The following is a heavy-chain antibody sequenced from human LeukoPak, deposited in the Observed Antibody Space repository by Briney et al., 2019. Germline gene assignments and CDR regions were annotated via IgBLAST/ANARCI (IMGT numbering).Heavy chain of an antibody. CDR2: TIGSGYNT. CDR3: AKGSGYYSRDAFDI. D-gene: IGHD3-22*01. CDR1: GFTVNNKY. Sequence: GGSLRLSCAPSGFTVNNKYMTWVRQAPGKGLEWVSATIGSGYNTYYADSVKGRFAISRDSSKNTLYLQMNSLRAEDTAVYYCAKGSGYYSRDAFDIWGQGTMVTVSS. V-gene: IGHV3-23*01. J-gene: IGHJ3*02.